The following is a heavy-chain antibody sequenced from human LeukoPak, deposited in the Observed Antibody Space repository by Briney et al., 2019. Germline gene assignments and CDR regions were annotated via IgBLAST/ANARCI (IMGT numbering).Heavy chain of an antibody. Sequence: ASVKVSCRSSGYTCTSYGISWERKAPGQGLEWMGWSSAYNGNTNYAQKLQRRVTMTTDPSTSTAYMELRSLRSDDTAVYYCARDGANYYYYGMDVWGQGTTVTVSS. D-gene: IGHD1-26*01. V-gene: IGHV1-18*01. CDR2: SSAYNGNT. J-gene: IGHJ6*02. CDR1: GYTCTSYG. CDR3: ARDGANYYYYGMDV.